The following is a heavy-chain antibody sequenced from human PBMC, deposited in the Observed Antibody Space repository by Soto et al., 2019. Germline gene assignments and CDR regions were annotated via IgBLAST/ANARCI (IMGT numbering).Heavy chain of an antibody. CDR1: GFTFSSYS. J-gene: IGHJ4*02. Sequence: KPGGSLRLSCAASGFTFSSYSMNWVRQAPGKGLEWVSSISSSSSYIYYADSVKGRFTISRDNAKNSLYLQMNSLRAEDTAVYYCARDLYYYDSSGYQPPDYWGQGTLVTVSS. CDR3: ARDLYYYDSSGYQPPDY. V-gene: IGHV3-21*01. CDR2: ISSSSSYI. D-gene: IGHD3-22*01.